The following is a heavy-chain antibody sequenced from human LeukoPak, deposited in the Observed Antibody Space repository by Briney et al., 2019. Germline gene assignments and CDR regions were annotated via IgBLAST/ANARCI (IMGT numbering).Heavy chain of an antibody. CDR2: IYYSGST. CDR1: GGSISNFY. V-gene: IGHV4-59*01. CDR3: ARGHYDFPYYYYGMDV. D-gene: IGHD3-3*01. J-gene: IGHJ6*02. Sequence: PSETLSLTCTVSGGSISNFYWSWIRQPPGKGLEWIGYIYYSGSTNYNPSLKSRVTISVDTSKNQFSLKLSSVTAADTAVYYCARGHYDFPYYYYGMDVWGQGTTVTVSS.